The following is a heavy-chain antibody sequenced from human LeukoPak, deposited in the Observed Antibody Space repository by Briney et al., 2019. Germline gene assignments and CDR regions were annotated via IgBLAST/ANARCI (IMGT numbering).Heavy chain of an antibody. J-gene: IGHJ5*02. CDR3: AREYYDILTGPNNWFDP. V-gene: IGHV1-46*01. CDR1: GYTFTSYY. CDR2: INPSGGST. D-gene: IGHD3-9*01. Sequence: ASVKVSCKASGYTFTSYYMHWVRQAPGQGLEWMGIINPSGGSTSYAQRFQGRVTMTRDTSTSTVYMELSSLRSEDTAVYYCAREYYDILTGPNNWFDPWGQGTLVTVSS.